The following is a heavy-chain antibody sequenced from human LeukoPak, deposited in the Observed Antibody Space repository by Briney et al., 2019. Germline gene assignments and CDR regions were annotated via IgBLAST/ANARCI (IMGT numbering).Heavy chain of an antibody. V-gene: IGHV4-59*01. Sequence: SETLSLTCTVSGGSLSSYYWSWIRQPPGKGLEWIGYIYYRGSTNYNPSLKSRVTISVDTSKNQFSLKLSSVTAADTAVYYCARSERLRWMVRGVQFDYWGQGTLVTVSS. D-gene: IGHD3-10*01. J-gene: IGHJ4*02. CDR1: GGSLSSYY. CDR2: IYYRGST. CDR3: ARSERLRWMVRGVQFDY.